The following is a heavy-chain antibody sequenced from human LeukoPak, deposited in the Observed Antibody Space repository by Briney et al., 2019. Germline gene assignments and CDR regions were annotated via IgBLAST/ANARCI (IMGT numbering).Heavy chain of an antibody. D-gene: IGHD1-26*01. Sequence: GSLRLSCAASGFTFDDYTMHWVRQAPGKGLEWVSLISWDGGSTYYADSVKGRFTISRDNSKNSLYLQMNSLRTEDTALYYCAKDNGGATTGYFDYWGQGTLVTVSS. CDR2: ISWDGGST. V-gene: IGHV3-43*01. CDR1: GFTFDDYT. J-gene: IGHJ4*02. CDR3: AKDNGGATTGYFDY.